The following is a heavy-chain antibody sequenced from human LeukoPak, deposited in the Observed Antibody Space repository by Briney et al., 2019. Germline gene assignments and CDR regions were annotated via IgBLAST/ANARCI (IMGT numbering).Heavy chain of an antibody. J-gene: IGHJ6*02. CDR1: GGSISSGDYY. CDR2: IYYSGST. CDR3: ARGLRIAAYGMDV. V-gene: IGHV4-30-4*01. D-gene: IGHD6-25*01. Sequence: PSETLSLTCTVSGGSISSGDYYWSWIRQPPGKGLEWIGYIYYSGSTYYNPSLKSRVTISVDTSKNLFSLKLSSVTAADTAVYYCARGLRIAAYGMDVWGQGTTVTVSS.